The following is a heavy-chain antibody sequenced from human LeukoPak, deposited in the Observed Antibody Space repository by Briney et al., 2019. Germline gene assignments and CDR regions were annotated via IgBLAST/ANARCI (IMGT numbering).Heavy chain of an antibody. J-gene: IGHJ3*01. CDR3: ARYGHGDLHPIAFDV. D-gene: IGHD4-17*01. CDR2: IYHSGST. Sequence: PSETLSLTCAVSGGSISNRNWWSWVRQPPGKGLEWIGEIYHSGSTNYNPSLKSRVTISVDKSKNQFSLKLSSVTAADTAVYYCARYGHGDLHPIAFDVWGQGAMVTVSS. V-gene: IGHV4-4*02. CDR1: GGSISNRNW.